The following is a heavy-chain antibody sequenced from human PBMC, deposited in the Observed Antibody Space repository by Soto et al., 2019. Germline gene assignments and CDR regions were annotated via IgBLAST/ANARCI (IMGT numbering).Heavy chain of an antibody. CDR3: ARDKDREQLGCNYYYALGV. V-gene: IGHV1-69*05. Sequence: QVHLVPSGAELKNPWSSVKVSCKASGYTFSSGAISWVRQSPGQGLEWVGGVIPMFRIAKYGQKFQGRVTITSDDPTSTAYMERSSLRSEWTAVYYFARDKDREQLGCNYYYALGVWGQGTTVIVSS. J-gene: IGHJ6*02. CDR1: GYTFSSGA. CDR2: VIPMFRIA. D-gene: IGHD1-1*01.